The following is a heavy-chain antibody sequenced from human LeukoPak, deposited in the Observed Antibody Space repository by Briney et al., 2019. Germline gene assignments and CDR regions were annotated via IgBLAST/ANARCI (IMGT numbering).Heavy chain of an antibody. CDR2: ISYDGSNK. D-gene: IGHD1-26*01. CDR3: ASWYSGTYF. CDR1: GFTFSSYA. Sequence: GRSLRLSCAASGFTFSSYAMHWVRQAPGKGLEWVAVISYDGSNKYYADSVKGRFTISRDNSKNTLYLQMNSLRAEDTAVYYCASWYSGTYFWGQGTLVTVSS. V-gene: IGHV3-30-3*01. J-gene: IGHJ4*02.